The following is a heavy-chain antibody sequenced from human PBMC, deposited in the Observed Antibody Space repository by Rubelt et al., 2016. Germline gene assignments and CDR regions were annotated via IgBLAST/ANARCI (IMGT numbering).Heavy chain of an antibody. J-gene: IGHJ6*02. CDR1: GGSVSSIDNY. CDR3: ARHSSSLEGYYGMDV. D-gene: IGHD6-6*01. Sequence: QVQLQESGPGLLKPSETLSLTCTVSGGSVSSIDNYWGWIRQPPGKGLEWIGTIYYSGSTYYNPSLKSRVTISVDTSKNQFSRKRSSVTAADTAVYYWARHSSSLEGYYGMDVWGQGTTVTVSS. CDR2: IYYSGST. V-gene: IGHV4-39*01.